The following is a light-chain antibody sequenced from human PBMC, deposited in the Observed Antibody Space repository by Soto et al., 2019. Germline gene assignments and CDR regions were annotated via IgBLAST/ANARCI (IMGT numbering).Light chain of an antibody. CDR2: KAS. V-gene: IGKV1-5*03. CDR3: QQYNSYPVP. J-gene: IGKJ1*01. Sequence: IQMTQSPSTLPASVGDRVTITCRASQSISSWLAWYQQKPGKAPKLLIYKASSLESGVPSRFSGSGSGTEFTLTISSLQPDDFATYYCQQYNSYPVPFGQGTKVDIK. CDR1: QSISSW.